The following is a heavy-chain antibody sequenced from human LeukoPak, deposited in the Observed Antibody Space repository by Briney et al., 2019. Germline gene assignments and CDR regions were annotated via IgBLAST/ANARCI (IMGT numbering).Heavy chain of an antibody. CDR3: ARNDYSNNEYFQH. V-gene: IGHV3-66*01. Sequence: PGGSLRLSCAASGFTVSSNYMSWVRQAPGKGLEWVSVIYSGGSTYYADSVKGRFTISRDNPKNTLYLQMNSLRAEDTAVYYCARNDYSNNEYFQHWGQGTLVTVSS. CDR1: GFTVSSNY. CDR2: IYSGGST. D-gene: IGHD4-11*01. J-gene: IGHJ1*01.